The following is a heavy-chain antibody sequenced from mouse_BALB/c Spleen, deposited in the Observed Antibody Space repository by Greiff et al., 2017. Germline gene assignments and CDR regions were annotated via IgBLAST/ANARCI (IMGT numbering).Heavy chain of an antibody. V-gene: IGHV1-14*01. Sequence: EVKLVESGPELVKPGASVKMSCKASGYTFTSYVMHWVKQKPGQGLEWIGYINPYNDGTKYNEKFKGKATLTSDKSSSTAYMELSSLTSEDSAVYYCARGEQLGLKAMDYWGQGTSVTVSS. J-gene: IGHJ4*01. CDR3: ARGEQLGLKAMDY. D-gene: IGHD3-1*01. CDR2: INPYNDGT. CDR1: GYTFTSYV.